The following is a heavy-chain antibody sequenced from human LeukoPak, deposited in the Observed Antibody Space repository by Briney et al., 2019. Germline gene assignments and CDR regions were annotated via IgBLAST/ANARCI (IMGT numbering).Heavy chain of an antibody. J-gene: IGHJ4*02. CDR2: IYYSGST. V-gene: IGHV4-31*03. CDR3: ARGHEAAGLN. D-gene: IGHD6-13*01. CDR1: GGSISSGGYY. Sequence: SETLSLTCTVSGGSISSGGYYWSWIRQHPGKGLEWIGYIYYSGSTYYNPSLKSRVTISVDTSKNQFSLKLSSVTAADTAVYYCARGHEAAGLNWGQGTLVTVSS.